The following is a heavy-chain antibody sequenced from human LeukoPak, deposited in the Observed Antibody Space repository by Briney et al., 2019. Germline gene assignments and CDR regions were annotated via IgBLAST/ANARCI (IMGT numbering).Heavy chain of an antibody. V-gene: IGHV3-30-3*01. Sequence: GRSLRLSCAASGFTFSSYAMHWVRQAPGKGLEWVAVISYDGSNKYYADSVKGRFTISRDNSKNTLYLQMNSLRAEDTAVYYCARDNRYYGSGSYSNDAFDIWGQGTMVTVSS. J-gene: IGHJ3*02. CDR1: GFTFSSYA. CDR2: ISYDGSNK. CDR3: ARDNRYYGSGSYSNDAFDI. D-gene: IGHD3-10*01.